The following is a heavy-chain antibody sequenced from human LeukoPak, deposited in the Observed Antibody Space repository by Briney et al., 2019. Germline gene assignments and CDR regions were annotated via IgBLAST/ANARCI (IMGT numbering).Heavy chain of an antibody. CDR2: INTNTGNP. Sequence: GASVKVSCKASGYTFTSYAMKWVRQAPGQGLEWMGWINTNTGNPTYAQGFTGRFVFSLDTSVSTAYLQISSLKAEDTAVYYCARDPGSSWRYNWFDPWGQGTLVTVSS. V-gene: IGHV7-4-1*02. CDR1: GYTFTSYA. J-gene: IGHJ5*02. D-gene: IGHD6-13*01. CDR3: ARDPGSSWRYNWFDP.